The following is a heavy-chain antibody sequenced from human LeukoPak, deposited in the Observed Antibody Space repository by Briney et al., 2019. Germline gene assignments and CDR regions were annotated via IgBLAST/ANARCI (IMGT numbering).Heavy chain of an antibody. CDR2: IGDSGGST. Sequence: GGSLRLSCAASGFTFSSYAMSWVRQAPGKGLEWVSAIGDSGGSTYNADSVKGRFTISRDNSKNTLYLQMNSLRAEDTAVYYCAKDTSIGRYCTNGVCSPFDYWGQGTLVTVSS. CDR3: AKDTSIGRYCTNGVCSPFDY. CDR1: GFTFSSYA. V-gene: IGHV3-23*01. D-gene: IGHD2-8*01. J-gene: IGHJ4*02.